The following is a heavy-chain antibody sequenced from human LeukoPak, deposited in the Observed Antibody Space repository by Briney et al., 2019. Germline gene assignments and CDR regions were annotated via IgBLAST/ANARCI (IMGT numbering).Heavy chain of an antibody. CDR3: ASNLSIAATGDYFDY. Sequence: SVKVSCKASGYTFTSYDISWVRQAPGQGLEWMGRIIPILGIANYAQKFQGRVTITADKSTSTAYMELSSLRSEDTAVYYCASNLSIAATGDYFDYWGQGTLVTVSS. D-gene: IGHD6-6*01. CDR2: IIPILGIA. CDR1: GYTFTSYD. J-gene: IGHJ4*02. V-gene: IGHV1-69*04.